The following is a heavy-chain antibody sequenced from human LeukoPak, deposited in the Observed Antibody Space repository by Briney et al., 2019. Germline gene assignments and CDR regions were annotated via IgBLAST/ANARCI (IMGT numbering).Heavy chain of an antibody. CDR3: ARDHGGNYWFDY. V-gene: IGHV1-46*01. J-gene: IGHJ4*02. Sequence: ASVKVSCKASGYTFTSYYMHWVRQAPGQGLEWMGIINPSGGSTSYAQKFQGRVTMTRDMSTSTVYMELSSLRSEDTAVYYCARDHGGNYWFDYWGQGTLVTVSS. CDR1: GYTFTSYY. D-gene: IGHD1-26*01. CDR2: INPSGGST.